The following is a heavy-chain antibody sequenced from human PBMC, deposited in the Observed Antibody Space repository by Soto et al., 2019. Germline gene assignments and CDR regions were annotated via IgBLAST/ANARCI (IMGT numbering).Heavy chain of an antibody. CDR2: ISSSSGSI. D-gene: IGHD6-6*01. CDR3: ARDNDGAQFDSSYNDL. CDR1: GFSVDSYS. J-gene: IGHJ5*02. V-gene: IGHV3-48*01. Sequence: QTGGSLRLSCAAAGFSVDSYSINWVRQAPGKGLEWVSYISSSSGSIFYADSVRGRFTISRDNARNSVFLHLNSLRAEDTAVYYCARDNDGAQFDSSYNDLWGQGTLVTVSS.